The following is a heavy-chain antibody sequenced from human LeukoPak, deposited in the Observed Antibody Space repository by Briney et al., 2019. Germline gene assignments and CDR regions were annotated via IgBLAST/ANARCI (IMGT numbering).Heavy chain of an antibody. D-gene: IGHD1-7*01. CDR3: ARGSYNWNYDEENWFDP. V-gene: IGHV3-74*01. CDR1: GFTFSSYW. J-gene: IGHJ5*02. CDR2: INSDGSST. Sequence: PGGSLRLSCAASGFTFSSYWMHWVRHAPGKGLVWVSRINSDGSSTSYADSVKGRFTISRDNAKNTLYLQMNSLRAEDTAVYYCARGSYNWNYDEENWFDPWGQGTLVTVSS.